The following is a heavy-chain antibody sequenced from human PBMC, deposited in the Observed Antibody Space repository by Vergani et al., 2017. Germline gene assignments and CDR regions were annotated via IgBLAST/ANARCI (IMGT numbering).Heavy chain of an antibody. CDR2: IHYDGSHK. Sequence: QVQLVESGGGVVQSGGSLRLSCAASGFTFTSFGMHWVRQAPGKGLEWVAFIHYDGSHKYYVDSVKGRFTISRDDSKNTLYLQMNSLRAEDTAVYYCAKTFYYVVSGPFVYYYYNMDVWGQGTTVTVSS. CDR1: GFTFTSFG. D-gene: IGHD3-22*01. J-gene: IGHJ6*02. CDR3: AKTFYYVVSGPFVYYYYNMDV. V-gene: IGHV3-30*02.